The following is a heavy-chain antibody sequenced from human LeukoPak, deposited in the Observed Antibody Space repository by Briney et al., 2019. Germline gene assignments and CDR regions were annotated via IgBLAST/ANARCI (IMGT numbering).Heavy chain of an antibody. CDR2: IYYSGST. J-gene: IGHJ4*02. D-gene: IGHD2-2*02. CDR1: GGSISSYY. CDR3: ATLGDRYCSSTSCYTGFDY. V-gene: IGHV4-59*01. Sequence: PSETLSLTCTVSGGSISSYYWSWIRQPPGKGLEWIGYIYYSGSTNYNPSLKSRVTISLDTSKNQFSLKLSSVTAADTAVYYCATLGDRYCSSTSCYTGFDYWGQGTLVTVSS.